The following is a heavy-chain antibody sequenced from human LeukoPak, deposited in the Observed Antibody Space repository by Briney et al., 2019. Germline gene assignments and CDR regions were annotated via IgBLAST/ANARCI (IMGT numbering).Heavy chain of an antibody. CDR3: AKQDYASSGYQFDY. CDR1: GFTFSSYG. CDR2: IRYDGSNK. Sequence: GGSLRLSCAASGFTFSSYGMHWVRQAPGKGLEWVAFIRYDGSNKYYADSVKGRFTISRDNSKNTLSLQMNSLRAEDTAVFYCAKQDYASSGYQFDYWDQGTLVTVSS. D-gene: IGHD3-22*01. V-gene: IGHV3-30*02. J-gene: IGHJ4*02.